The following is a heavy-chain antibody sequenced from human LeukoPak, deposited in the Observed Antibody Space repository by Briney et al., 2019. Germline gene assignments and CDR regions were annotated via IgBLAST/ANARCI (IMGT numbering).Heavy chain of an antibody. CDR3: AKVVAARLDAFDI. Sequence: GGPLRLSCVTSGFTFSNYEMNWVRQAPGKGLEYVSYISSSGNAIHYADSVKGRFTISRDNSKNTLYLQMNSLRAEDTAVYYCAKVVAARLDAFDIWGQGTMVTVSS. J-gene: IGHJ3*02. CDR1: GFTFSNYE. V-gene: IGHV3-48*03. D-gene: IGHD2-15*01. CDR2: ISSSGNAI.